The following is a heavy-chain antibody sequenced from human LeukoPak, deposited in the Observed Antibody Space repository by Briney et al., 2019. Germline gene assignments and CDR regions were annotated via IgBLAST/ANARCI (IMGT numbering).Heavy chain of an antibody. CDR3: ARGQPTYYYDSSGYYYTKNFDY. J-gene: IGHJ4*02. D-gene: IGHD3-22*01. CDR2: IYYSGST. Sequence: SETLSLTCTVSGGSISSYYWSWIRQPPGKGLEWIGYIYYSGSTNYNPSLKSRVTISVDTSKNQFSLKLSSVTAADTAVYYCARGQPTYYYDSSGYYYTKNFDYWGQGTLVTVSS. CDR1: GGSISSYY. V-gene: IGHV4-59*01.